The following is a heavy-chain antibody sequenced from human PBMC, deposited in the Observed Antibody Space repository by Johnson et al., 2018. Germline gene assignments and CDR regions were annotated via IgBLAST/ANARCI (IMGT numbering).Heavy chain of an antibody. CDR2: ISSSGSTI. J-gene: IGHJ3*02. V-gene: IGHV3-11*01. Sequence: VQLVESGGGLVKPGGSLRLSCAASGFTFSDYYMSWIRQAPGKGLEWVSYISSSGSTIYYADSVKGRFTISRDNSKNTLYLQMNSLRSEDTAGYYGAADRGIGGAFDIWGKGTMVTVSS. CDR3: AADRGIGGAFDI. CDR1: GFTFSDYY. D-gene: IGHD1-26*01.